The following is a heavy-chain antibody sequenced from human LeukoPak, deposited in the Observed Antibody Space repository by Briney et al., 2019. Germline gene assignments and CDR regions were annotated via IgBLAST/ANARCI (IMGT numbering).Heavy chain of an antibody. CDR1: AYSISSGYY. Sequence: NTSETLSLTCTVSAYSISSGYYWGWIRQPPGKGLEWIESIYHSGSTYYNPSLKSTVTISVDTSKNQLSLKLSSVTAADTAVYYCAGDSGSYSGYYYYYYMDVWGKGTTVTVSS. CDR2: IYHSGST. V-gene: IGHV4-38-2*02. CDR3: AGDSGSYSGYYYYYYMDV. D-gene: IGHD1-26*01. J-gene: IGHJ6*03.